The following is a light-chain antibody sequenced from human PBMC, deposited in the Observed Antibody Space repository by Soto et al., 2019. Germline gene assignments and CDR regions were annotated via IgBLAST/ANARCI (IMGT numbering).Light chain of an antibody. J-gene: IGKJ4*01. Sequence: EIVLTQSPATLSLSPGERAAFSCRASQGVSRYLAWYQQKPGQAPRLLIYDASNRATGVPPRFSGSGSGTDFTLTISSLEPEDFAVYYCQQRSDWPLTFGGGIKVEIK. CDR2: DAS. V-gene: IGKV3-11*01. CDR1: QGVSRY. CDR3: QQRSDWPLT.